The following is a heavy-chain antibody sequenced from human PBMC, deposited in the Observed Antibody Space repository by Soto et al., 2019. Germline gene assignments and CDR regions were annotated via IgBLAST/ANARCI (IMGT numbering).Heavy chain of an antibody. D-gene: IGHD3-9*01. V-gene: IGHV3-20*04. J-gene: IGHJ6*02. CDR2: INWNGGST. CDR3: VAWKNFDWQGNYYYYGMDV. Sequence: GGSLRLSCAASGFTFSSYGMSWVRQAPGKGLEWVSGINWNGGSTGYADSVKGRFTISRDNAKNSLYLQMNSLRAEDTALYYYVAWKNFDWQGNYYYYGMDVWGQGTRVTVPS. CDR1: GFTFSSYG.